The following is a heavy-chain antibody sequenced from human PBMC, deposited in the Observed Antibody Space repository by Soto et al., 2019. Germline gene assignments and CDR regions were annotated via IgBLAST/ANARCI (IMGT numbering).Heavy chain of an antibody. V-gene: IGHV4-30-4*01. CDR3: ARAKKSDDFWSGYPRLGFDP. J-gene: IGHJ5*02. CDR2: IYYSGST. CDR1: GGSISSGDYY. Sequence: SETLSLTCTVSGGSISSGDYYWSWIRQPPGKGLEWIGYIYYSGSTYYNPSLKSRVTISVDTSKNQFSLKLSSVTAADTAVYYCARAKKSDDFWSGYPRLGFDPWGQGTLVTVSS. D-gene: IGHD3-3*01.